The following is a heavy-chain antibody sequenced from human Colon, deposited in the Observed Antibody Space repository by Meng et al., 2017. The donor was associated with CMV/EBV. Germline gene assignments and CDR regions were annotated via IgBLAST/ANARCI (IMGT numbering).Heavy chain of an antibody. CDR2: ISGSGHIT. CDR1: GFTFINYD. J-gene: IGHJ6*02. Sequence: GGSLKISCTASGFTFINYDMTWVRQAPGKGLEWVSAISGSGHITVYVDSVKGRFTISRDNSKNTVYLQMDSLRADDTALYYCAKGPWTSSGYYGNDVWGQGTTVTVSS. V-gene: IGHV3-23*01. CDR3: AKGPWTSSGYYGNDV. D-gene: IGHD3-22*01.